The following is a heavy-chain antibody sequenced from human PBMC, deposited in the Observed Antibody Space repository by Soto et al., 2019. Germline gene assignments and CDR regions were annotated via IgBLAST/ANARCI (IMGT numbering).Heavy chain of an antibody. V-gene: IGHV4-31*03. CDR2: IYHSGST. Sequence: QVQLQESGPGLVKPSQTLSLTCTVSGESITRGGYYWTWIRQHPGKGLEWIGYIYHSGSTDYNSSLKSRVTISVDTSKNEFSLRLTSVTVADTAVYYCARERAVQDPIRSFDLWGQGILVSVSS. CDR1: GESITRGGYY. CDR3: ARERAVQDPIRSFDL. D-gene: IGHD3-3*01. J-gene: IGHJ4*02.